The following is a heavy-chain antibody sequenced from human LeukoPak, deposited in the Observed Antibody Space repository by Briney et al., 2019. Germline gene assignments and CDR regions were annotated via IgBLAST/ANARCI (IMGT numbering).Heavy chain of an antibody. J-gene: IGHJ4*02. Sequence: ASVKVSCKASGGTFNSYAISWVRQAPGQGLEWMGRIIPIFNTADYAQKFQGRVTITTDESTSTAYMELSSLRSEDTAVYYCARDRDYGSGSYRFDYWGQGTLVTVS. D-gene: IGHD3-10*01. CDR1: GGTFNSYA. CDR2: IIPIFNTA. V-gene: IGHV1-69*05. CDR3: ARDRDYGSGSYRFDY.